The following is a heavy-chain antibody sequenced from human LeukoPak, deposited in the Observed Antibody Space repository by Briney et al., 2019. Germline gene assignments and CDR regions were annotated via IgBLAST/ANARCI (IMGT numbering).Heavy chain of an antibody. Sequence: GGSLRLTCVASEFRFGRDWISWVRQAPGKGLEWVSCIKQDGSEEYYVGSVRGRFTVSVDNGKNSLYLQMNSLRAEDTARYYCATLDSTKSVFWGRGTAVTVSS. CDR3: ATLDSTKSVF. CDR1: EFRFGRDW. D-gene: IGHD2-2*01. J-gene: IGHJ1*01. V-gene: IGHV3-7*01. CDR2: IKQDGSEE.